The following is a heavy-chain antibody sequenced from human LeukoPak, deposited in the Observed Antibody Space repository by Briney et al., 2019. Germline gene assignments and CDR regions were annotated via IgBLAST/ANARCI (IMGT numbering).Heavy chain of an antibody. CDR1: GYTFTGYY. CDR3: ARKFLGSRGYYFDY. D-gene: IGHD3-10*01. J-gene: IGHJ4*02. CDR2: MNPNSGNT. V-gene: IGHV1-8*02. Sequence: ASVKVSCKASGYTFTGYYMHWVRQATGQGLEWMGWMNPNSGNTGYSQKLQGRIIMTRNSSISTAYMELSSLRSEDTAVYYCARKFLGSRGYYFDYWGQGTLVTVSS.